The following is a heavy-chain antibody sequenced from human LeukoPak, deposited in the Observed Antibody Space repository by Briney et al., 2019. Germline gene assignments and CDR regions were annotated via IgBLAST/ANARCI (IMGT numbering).Heavy chain of an antibody. D-gene: IGHD4-17*01. Sequence: ASVTVSCKASGYTFTSYCMHWVRQAPGQGLEWMGIINPSGGSTSYAQKFQGRVTMTRDMSTSTVYMELSSLRSEDTAVYYCARDTTVTTRFMDVWGKGTTVTVSS. CDR1: GYTFTSYC. CDR2: INPSGGST. CDR3: ARDTTVTTRFMDV. J-gene: IGHJ6*03. V-gene: IGHV1-46*01.